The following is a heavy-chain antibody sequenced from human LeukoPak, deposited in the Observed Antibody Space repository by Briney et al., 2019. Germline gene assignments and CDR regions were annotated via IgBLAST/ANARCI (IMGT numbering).Heavy chain of an antibody. J-gene: IGHJ4*02. D-gene: IGHD1-14*01. CDR1: GGSFSGYY. CDR3: ARGEPVDY. CDR2: INHSGST. V-gene: IGHV4-34*01. Sequence: SETLSLTCAVYGGSFSGYYWSWIRQPPGKGLEWIGEINHSGSTNYNPSLESRVTMSVDESKNQLSLKVNSVTAADTAVYYCARGEPVDYWGQGTLVTVSS.